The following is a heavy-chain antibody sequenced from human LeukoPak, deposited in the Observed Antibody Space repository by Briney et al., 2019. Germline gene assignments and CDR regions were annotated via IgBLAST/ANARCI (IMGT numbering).Heavy chain of an antibody. CDR1: GGSFSGYY. CDR3: ARGSYSSSWYRSDAFDI. Sequence: KPSETLSLTCAVYGGSFSGYYWSWIRQPPGKGLEWIGEINHSGSTTYSPSLKSRVTISLDTSKNQFSLKLSSVTAADTAVYYCARGSYSSSWYRSDAFDIWGQGKMVTVSS. J-gene: IGHJ3*02. CDR2: INHSGST. D-gene: IGHD6-13*01. V-gene: IGHV4-34*01.